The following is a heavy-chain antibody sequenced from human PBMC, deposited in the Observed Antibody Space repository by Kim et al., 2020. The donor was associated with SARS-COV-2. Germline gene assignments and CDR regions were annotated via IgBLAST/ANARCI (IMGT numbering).Heavy chain of an antibody. J-gene: IGHJ6*02. CDR3: ARADGDYAWDYYYGMDV. Sequence: GGSLRLSCAASGFTFSSYGMHWVRQAPGKGLEWVAVISYDGSNKYYADSVKGRFTISRDNSKNTLYLQMNSLRAEDTAVYYCARADGDYAWDYYYGMDVWGQGTTVTVSS. V-gene: IGHV3-33*05. CDR1: GFTFSSYG. CDR2: ISYDGSNK. D-gene: IGHD4-17*01.